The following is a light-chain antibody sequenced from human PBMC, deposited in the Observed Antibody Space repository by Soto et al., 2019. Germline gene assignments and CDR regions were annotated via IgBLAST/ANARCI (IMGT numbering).Light chain of an antibody. CDR3: SSYAGSSNIV. Sequence: QSVLTQPPSASGSPGQSVTISCTGSSTDVGGYNYVSWYKQHPGKAPKLMIYEVSQRPSGVPDRYSGSKSGNTASLTVSGLQAEDEADYYCSSYAGSSNIVFGGGTQLTVL. CDR1: STDVGGYNY. V-gene: IGLV2-8*01. J-gene: IGLJ2*01. CDR2: EVS.